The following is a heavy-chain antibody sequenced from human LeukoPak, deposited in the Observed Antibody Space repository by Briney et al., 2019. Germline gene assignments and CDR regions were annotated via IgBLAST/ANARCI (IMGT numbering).Heavy chain of an antibody. J-gene: IGHJ3*02. D-gene: IGHD1-26*01. V-gene: IGHV3-15*01. Sequence: PGGSLRLSCAVSGFTFSHAWMSWVRQAPGKGLEWVGRIKSKTDSGATDYAAPVKGRFTISRDDSKNTLYLQMNSLKTEDTAVYYCTTEWEPKIWGQGTMVTVSS. CDR1: GFTFSHAW. CDR3: TTEWEPKI. CDR2: IKSKTDSGAT.